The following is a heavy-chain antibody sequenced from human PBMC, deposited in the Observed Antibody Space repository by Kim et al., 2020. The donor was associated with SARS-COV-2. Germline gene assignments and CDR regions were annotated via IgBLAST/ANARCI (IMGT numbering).Heavy chain of an antibody. CDR1: GYSFTSYW. J-gene: IGHJ4*02. CDR2: IDPSDSYT. Sequence: GESLKISCKGSGYSFTSYWISWVRQMPGKGLEWMGRIDPSDSYTNYSPSFQGHVTISADKSISTAYMQWSSLKASDTAMYYCARQTEWIAVAGTGPDFDYWGQGTLVTVSS. V-gene: IGHV5-10-1*01. D-gene: IGHD6-19*01. CDR3: ARQTEWIAVAGTGPDFDY.